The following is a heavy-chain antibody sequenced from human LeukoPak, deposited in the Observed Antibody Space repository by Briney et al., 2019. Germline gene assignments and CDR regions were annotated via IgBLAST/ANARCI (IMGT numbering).Heavy chain of an antibody. CDR3: TRDGWIDY. V-gene: IGHV3-48*03. CDR1: GFTFSSYE. CDR2: ISSSGSTI. J-gene: IGHJ4*02. Sequence: GGSLRLSCAASGFTFSSYEMNWVRQAPGKGLEWVSYISSSGSTIYYADSMKGRFTVSRDNAKNSLFLQMNSLRVEDTAVYYCTRDGWIDYWGQGTLVTVSS. D-gene: IGHD2-15*01.